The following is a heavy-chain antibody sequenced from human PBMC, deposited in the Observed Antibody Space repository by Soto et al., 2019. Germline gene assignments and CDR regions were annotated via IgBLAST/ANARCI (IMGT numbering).Heavy chain of an antibody. CDR3: AGALRADYDILTGYNYGMDV. CDR2: MNPNSRKT. J-gene: IGHJ6*02. CDR1: GYTFTSYD. Sequence: ASVKVSCQASGYTFTSYDMNWVGRATGRGLEWMVWMNPNSRKTGYAQKFQGRVTMTRNTSISTAYMELSSLRSEDTAVYYCAGALRADYDILTGYNYGMDVWG. V-gene: IGHV1-8*01. D-gene: IGHD3-9*01.